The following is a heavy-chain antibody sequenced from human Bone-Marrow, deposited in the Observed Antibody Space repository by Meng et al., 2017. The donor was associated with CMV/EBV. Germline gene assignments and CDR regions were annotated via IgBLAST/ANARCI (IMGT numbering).Heavy chain of an antibody. CDR1: GGSISSGDYY. CDR2: IYYSGST. V-gene: IGHV4-31*02. J-gene: IGHJ5*02. CDR3: ATENGGNEGGLDP. Sequence: SGGSISSGDYYWSWIRQHPGKGLEWIGYIYYSGSTYYNPSLKSRVTISVDTSKNQFSLKLSSVTAADTAVYYCATENGGNEGGLDPWGQGTLVTVSS. D-gene: IGHD4-23*01.